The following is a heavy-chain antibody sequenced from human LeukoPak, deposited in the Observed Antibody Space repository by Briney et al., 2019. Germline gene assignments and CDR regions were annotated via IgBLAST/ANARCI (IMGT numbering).Heavy chain of an antibody. J-gene: IGHJ6*03. CDR1: GGSISSYY. V-gene: IGHV4-4*07. D-gene: IGHD6-13*01. CDR3: AREWDSSSWLYYMDV. Sequence: SETLSLTCTVSGGSISSYYWSWIRQPAGKGLEWIGRIYTSGSTNYNPSLKSRVTMSVDTSKNQFSLKLSSVTAADTAVYYCAREWDSSSWLYYMDVWGKGTTVTVSS. CDR2: IYTSGST.